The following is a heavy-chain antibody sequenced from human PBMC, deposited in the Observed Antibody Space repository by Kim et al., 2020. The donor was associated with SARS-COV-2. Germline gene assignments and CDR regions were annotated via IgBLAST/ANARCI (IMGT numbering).Heavy chain of an antibody. J-gene: IGHJ4*02. CDR2: VSGSGGTS. D-gene: IGHD1-26*01. CDR3: AKSYVGSYDY. V-gene: IGHV3-23*01. Sequence: GGSLRLSCAASAFTFSSYAMGWVRQAPGKGLEWVSTVSGSGGTSYYADSVKGRFTISRDNSKNTLYLQMNSLRTEDTAVYYCAKSYVGSYDYWGQGPLVT. CDR1: AFTFSSYA.